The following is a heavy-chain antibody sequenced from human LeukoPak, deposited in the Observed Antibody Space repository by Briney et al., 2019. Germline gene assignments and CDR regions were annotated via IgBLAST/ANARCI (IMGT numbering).Heavy chain of an antibody. D-gene: IGHD3-22*01. V-gene: IGHV4-34*01. CDR3: ARLAYYDSSGYYLFDY. Sequence: SETLSLTCAVYGGSFRGYYWSWIRQPPGKGLEWIGEINHRGSTNYNPSLKGRVTISVDTSKNQFSLNLSSVTAADTAVYYCARLAYYDSSGYYLFDYWGQGTLVTVSS. J-gene: IGHJ4*02. CDR1: GGSFRGYY. CDR2: INHRGST.